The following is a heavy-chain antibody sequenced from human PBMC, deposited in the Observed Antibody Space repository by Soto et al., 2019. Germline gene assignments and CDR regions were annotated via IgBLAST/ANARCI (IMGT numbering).Heavy chain of an antibody. V-gene: IGHV3-23*01. D-gene: IGHD3-3*01. CDR3: AKKLTTYAVDPADY. Sequence: PWGSLPISCATHAFTFGDFGMSWVGQAPGNGLEWGAVISAGADATYYAAPVKGRFTLSRDNSKNILYLQMNSLTVADTAVYYCAKKLTTYAVDPADYRGQATQVTVSS. J-gene: IGHJ4*02. CDR2: ISAGADAT. CDR1: AFTFGDFG.